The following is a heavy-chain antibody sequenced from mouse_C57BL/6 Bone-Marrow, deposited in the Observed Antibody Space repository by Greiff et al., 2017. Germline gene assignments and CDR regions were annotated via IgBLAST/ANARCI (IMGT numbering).Heavy chain of an antibody. CDR2: ISSGGSYT. V-gene: IGHV5-6*02. J-gene: IGHJ1*03. CDR3: ARQGYYYGSDWYFDV. Sequence: DVKLVESGGDLVKPGGSLKLSCAASGFTFSSYGMSWVRHTPDKRLEWVATISSGGSYTYYPDSVKGRFTISRDNAKNTLYLQMSSLKSEDTAMYYCARQGYYYGSDWYFDVWGTGTTVTVSS. D-gene: IGHD1-1*01. CDR1: GFTFSSYG.